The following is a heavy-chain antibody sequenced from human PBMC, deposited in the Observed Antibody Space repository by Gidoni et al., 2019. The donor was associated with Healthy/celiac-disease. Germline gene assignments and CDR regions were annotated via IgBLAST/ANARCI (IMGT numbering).Heavy chain of an antibody. V-gene: IGHV3-23*01. CDR3: SIAAAARVYYYYGMDV. CDR1: GFTFSSYA. CDR2: ISGSGGST. Sequence: EVQLLESGGGLVQPGGSLRLSCAASGFTFSSYAMSWVRQAPGKGLEWVSAISGSGGSTYYADSVKGRFTISRDNSKNTLYLQMNSLRAEDTAVYYCSIAAAARVYYYYGMDVWGQGTTVTVSS. J-gene: IGHJ6*02. D-gene: IGHD6-13*01.